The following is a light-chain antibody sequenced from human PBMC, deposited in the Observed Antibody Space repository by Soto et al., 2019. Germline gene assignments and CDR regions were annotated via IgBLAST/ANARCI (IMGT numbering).Light chain of an antibody. CDR3: PQFNDHPLT. Sequence: DIQLTQSPSFLSASVGDRVTISCRASQGISSYLAWYQQRPGRAPKLLIYAASTLQSGVPSRFSGSGSGTDFTLTISSLQPEDFATYYCPQFNDHPLTFGGGTKVEIK. V-gene: IGKV1-9*01. CDR1: QGISSY. J-gene: IGKJ4*01. CDR2: AAS.